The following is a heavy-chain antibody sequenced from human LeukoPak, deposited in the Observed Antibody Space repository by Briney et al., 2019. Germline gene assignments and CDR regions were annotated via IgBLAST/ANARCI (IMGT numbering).Heavy chain of an antibody. CDR3: ARHRIAAAGARNDY. D-gene: IGHD6-13*01. Sequence: GRSLRLSCAASGFTFSDYYMSWIRQPPRRGLEWVSYISSSGSTIYYADSVKGRFTISRDNAKNSLYLQMNSLRAEDTAVYYCARHRIAAAGARNDYWGQGTLVTVSS. J-gene: IGHJ4*02. CDR1: GFTFSDYY. V-gene: IGHV3-11*01. CDR2: ISSSGSTI.